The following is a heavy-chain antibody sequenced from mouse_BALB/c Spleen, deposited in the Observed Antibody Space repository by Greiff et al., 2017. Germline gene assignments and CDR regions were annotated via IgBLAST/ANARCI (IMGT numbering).Heavy chain of an antibody. CDR1: GYTFTSYW. CDR3: TRGVDY. CDR2: IYPSDSYT. Sequence: VQLQQPGAELVRPGASVKLSCKASGYTFTSYWINWVKQRPGQGLEWIGNIYPSDSYTNYNQKFKDKATLTVDKSSSTAYMQLSSPTSEDSAVYYCTRGVDYWGQGTTLTVSS. V-gene: IGHV1-69*02. J-gene: IGHJ2*01.